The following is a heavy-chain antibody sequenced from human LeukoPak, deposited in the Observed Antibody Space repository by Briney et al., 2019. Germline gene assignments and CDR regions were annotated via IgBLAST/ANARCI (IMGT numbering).Heavy chain of an antibody. D-gene: IGHD4-23*01. Sequence: PGGSLRLSCAASGFTFSSYAMSWVRQAPGKGLEWVSYIRSSSRTIYYADSVKGRFTISRDNAKNSLYLQMNSLRAEDTAVYYCARAKVVTFSDYWGQGTLVTVSS. CDR1: GFTFSSYA. J-gene: IGHJ4*02. CDR3: ARAKVVTFSDY. V-gene: IGHV3-48*04. CDR2: IRSSSRTI.